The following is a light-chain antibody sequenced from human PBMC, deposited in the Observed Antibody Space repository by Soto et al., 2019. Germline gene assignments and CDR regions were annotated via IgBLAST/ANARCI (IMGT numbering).Light chain of an antibody. CDR2: DAS. J-gene: IGKJ4*01. CDR3: QQRSSWPLT. V-gene: IGKV3-11*01. CDR1: QSVGIY. Sequence: PGERATLSCRASQSVGIYLAWYQQRPGQAPTLLIYDASKRATGIPARFSGSGSGTDFTLTISSLEPEDFAVYYCQQRSSWPLTFGGGTKVEIK.